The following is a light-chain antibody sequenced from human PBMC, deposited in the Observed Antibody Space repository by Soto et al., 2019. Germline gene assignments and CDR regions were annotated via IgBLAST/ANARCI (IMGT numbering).Light chain of an antibody. CDR1: QSVNKY. CDR3: QYRTNRPFS. Sequence: EIVLTQSPATLSLSPGERATLSCRASQSVNKYLSWYQPRPGKAPMLLIYDASNRATGLPARFSGSGSGTDLTLTTCSLAPEDFAGYNCQYRTNRPFSVGLVTKVAIK. V-gene: IGKV3-11*01. CDR2: DAS. J-gene: IGKJ3*01.